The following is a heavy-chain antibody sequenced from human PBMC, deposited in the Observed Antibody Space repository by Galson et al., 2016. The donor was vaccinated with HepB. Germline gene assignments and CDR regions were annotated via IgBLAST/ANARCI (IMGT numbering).Heavy chain of an antibody. D-gene: IGHD6-13*01. CDR1: GHVSTTYY. J-gene: IGHJ3*02. CDR3: ARDDSSAAGWAAFDI. V-gene: IGHV1-46*01. Sequence: SVKVSCKASGHVSTTYYINWVRQAPGQGLEWMGITNPSESRTRYAQNFQGRLTMTKDTSTTTVYMELSSLRSEDTAVYFCARDDSSAAGWAAFDIWGQGTMVTVSS. CDR2: TNPSESRT.